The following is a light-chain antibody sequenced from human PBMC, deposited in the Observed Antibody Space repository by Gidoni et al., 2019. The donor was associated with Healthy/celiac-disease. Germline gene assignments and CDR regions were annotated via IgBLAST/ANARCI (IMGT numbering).Light chain of an antibody. J-gene: IGKJ4*01. CDR2: NAS. CDR1: QSISSW. CDR3: QQYNSYSPVT. Sequence: DIVMTQSPSTLSASLGDRVTITCRASQSISSWLAWYQQKPGKAPKLLIYNASSLDSGVPSRFSGSGSGTEFTLTISSLQPDDFATYYCQQYNSYSPVTFGGGTKVEIK. V-gene: IGKV1-5*03.